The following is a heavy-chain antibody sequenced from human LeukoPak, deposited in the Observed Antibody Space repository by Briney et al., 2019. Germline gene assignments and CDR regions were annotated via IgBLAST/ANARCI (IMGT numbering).Heavy chain of an antibody. V-gene: IGHV3-53*01. Sequence: GVSLRLSCAASGFTVSSNYMSWVRQAPGKGLEWLSVIYNGASASYADSVKGRFTVSRDDSRNTVYLQMNSLRAEDTAVYYCARDLNYWGQGTLVTVSS. CDR2: IYNGASA. J-gene: IGHJ4*02. D-gene: IGHD3-10*01. CDR3: ARDLNY. CDR1: GFTVSSNY.